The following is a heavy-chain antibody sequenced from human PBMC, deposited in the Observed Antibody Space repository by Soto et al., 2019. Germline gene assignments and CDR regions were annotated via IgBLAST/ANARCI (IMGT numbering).Heavy chain of an antibody. D-gene: IGHD4-17*01. J-gene: IGHJ4*02. Sequence: QVQLQESGPGLVKPSDTLSLTCTVSGGSISSDYWSWIRQPPGKGLEWIGYIYYSGSTNYNPSLKRRGTISVDTSKNQLSLKLSSVTAADTAGYYCARRYGYYFDYWGQGTLVTVSS. CDR3: ARRYGYYFDY. V-gene: IGHV4-59*08. CDR2: IYYSGST. CDR1: GGSISSDY.